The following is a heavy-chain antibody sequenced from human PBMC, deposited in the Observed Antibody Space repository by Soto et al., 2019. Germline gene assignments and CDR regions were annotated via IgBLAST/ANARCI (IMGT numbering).Heavy chain of an antibody. CDR1: GDSVSSPYY. CDR3: ARSAGWYAIHA. CDR2: VFHTGTT. D-gene: IGHD6-19*01. Sequence: QVQLQESGPGLVKPSGTLSLTCAVSGDSVSSPYYWCWVRQPPGKGLEWIGEVFHTGTTSYNPSLRXGVTISMDKSINQFSLDINSVTAADTAVYYCARSAGWYAIHAWGPGSLVIVSS. J-gene: IGHJ5*02. V-gene: IGHV4-4*02.